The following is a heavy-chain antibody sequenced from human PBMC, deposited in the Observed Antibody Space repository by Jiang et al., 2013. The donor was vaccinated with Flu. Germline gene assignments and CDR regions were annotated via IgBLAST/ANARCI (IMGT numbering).Heavy chain of an antibody. Sequence: QLVESGGGVVQPGRSLRLSCAASGFTFNSYAMHWVRQAPGKGLEWVAVISYDGSNKHYADSVKGRFTISRDNSKNTLYLQMNSLRVEDTAVYYCARDLFYYDSSGYYFNWGQGTLVTVSS. V-gene: IGHV3-30-3*01. D-gene: IGHD3-22*01. CDR1: GFTFNSYA. CDR3: ARDLFYYDSSGYYFN. J-gene: IGHJ4*02. CDR2: ISYDGSNK.